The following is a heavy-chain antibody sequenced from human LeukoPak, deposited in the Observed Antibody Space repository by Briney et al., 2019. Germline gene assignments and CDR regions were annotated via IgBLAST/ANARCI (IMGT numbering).Heavy chain of an antibody. D-gene: IGHD3-22*01. CDR1: GFTFSSYG. V-gene: IGHV3-48*04. Sequence: GRSPRLSCAASGFTFSSYGMHWVRQAPGKGLEWVSYISRSGSPIYYADSVKGRFTISRDNAKNSLYLQMNSLRAEDTAVYYCAKGKDYDSRFSGYFDYWGQGTLVTVSS. J-gene: IGHJ4*02. CDR3: AKGKDYDSRFSGYFDY. CDR2: ISRSGSPI.